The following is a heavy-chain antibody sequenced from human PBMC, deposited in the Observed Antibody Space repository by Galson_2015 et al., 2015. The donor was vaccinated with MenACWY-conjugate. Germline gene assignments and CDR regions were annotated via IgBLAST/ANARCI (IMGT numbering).Heavy chain of an antibody. Sequence: SVKVSCKASGYTFTSYAMHWVRQAPGQRLEWMGWINAGNGSTKYSQKFQGRVTITRDTSASTAYMELSSLRSEDTAVYYCARIPILAAAGWYYYYGMDVWGQGTTVTVSS. CDR3: ARIPILAAAGWYYYYGMDV. D-gene: IGHD6-13*01. CDR1: GYTFTSYA. J-gene: IGHJ6*02. V-gene: IGHV1-3*01. CDR2: INAGNGST.